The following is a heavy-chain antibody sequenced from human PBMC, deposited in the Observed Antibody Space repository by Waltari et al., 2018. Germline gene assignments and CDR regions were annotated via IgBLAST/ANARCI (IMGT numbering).Heavy chain of an antibody. CDR3: ATYGSGRYAHLDY. J-gene: IGHJ4*02. CDR1: GYTFTKYY. Sequence: QVQLVQSGAEVKKPGASVKVSCKASGYTFTKYYMHWMRQAPGQGLEWMGVINPSDGGTTYAQRFQGRVTMTRDTSTSTVYMELSSLRSEDTAVYYCATYGSGRYAHLDYWGQGTLVTVSS. V-gene: IGHV1-46*01. D-gene: IGHD3-10*01. CDR2: INPSDGGT.